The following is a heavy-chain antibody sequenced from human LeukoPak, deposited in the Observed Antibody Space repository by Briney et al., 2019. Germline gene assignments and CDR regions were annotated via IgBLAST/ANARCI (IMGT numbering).Heavy chain of an antibody. CDR2: INSGGGVT. CDR1: GFIFSAFG. D-gene: IGHD1-1*01. Sequence: PGGSLRLSCAASGFIFSAFGMTWVRQPPGKGREWVSAINSGGGVTYYADPVKGRFTISRDSSENTLFLQMDSLRAEDTAVYFCASSMGFWNAEITSITDWGQGTQVTVSS. CDR3: ASSMGFWNAEITSITD. J-gene: IGHJ4*02. V-gene: IGHV3-23*01.